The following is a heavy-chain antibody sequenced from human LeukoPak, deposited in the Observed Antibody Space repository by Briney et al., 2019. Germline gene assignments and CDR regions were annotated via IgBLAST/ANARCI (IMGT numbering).Heavy chain of an antibody. V-gene: IGHV3-66*01. CDR2: IYSGGST. CDR3: AREASGWLQLFDY. D-gene: IGHD5-24*01. J-gene: IGHJ4*02. Sequence: PGGSLRLSCTASVFTVSSKYVSGVRQSPGKGLEGVSVIYSGGSTYYADSVKGRVTISRDNSKNTVYLQMNNLRAEDTAVYYCAREASGWLQLFDYWGQGTLVTVSS. CDR1: VFTVSSKY.